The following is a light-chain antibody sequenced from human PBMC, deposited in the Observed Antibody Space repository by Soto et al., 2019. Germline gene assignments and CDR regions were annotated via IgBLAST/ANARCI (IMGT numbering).Light chain of an antibody. J-gene: IGKJ4*01. CDR1: QRISSW. CDR3: EPTHSTART. Sequence: RASQRISSWLAWYQQKPGKAPKLLIYDASSLQSGVPPRFSCSESETEFTLSIRCLQPYGSATSNCEPTHSTARTVGGGTKVEVK. CDR2: DAS. V-gene: IGKV1-39*01.